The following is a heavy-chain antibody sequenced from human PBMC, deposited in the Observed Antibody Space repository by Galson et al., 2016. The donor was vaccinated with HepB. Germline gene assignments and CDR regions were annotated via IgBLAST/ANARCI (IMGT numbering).Heavy chain of an antibody. D-gene: IGHD5-12*01. J-gene: IGHJ4*02. Sequence: SLRLSCAASGFTFGDYPMTWFRQAPGKGLEWVGFIRSKTYYGTAEYAASVEGRFTISRDDSKRIAYLQMDSPKPEDSAVYYCARGYTNTGYVAGFDYWGQGTLVTVPS. V-gene: IGHV3-49*03. CDR2: IRSKTYYGTA. CDR3: ARGYTNTGYVAGFDY. CDR1: GFTFGDYP.